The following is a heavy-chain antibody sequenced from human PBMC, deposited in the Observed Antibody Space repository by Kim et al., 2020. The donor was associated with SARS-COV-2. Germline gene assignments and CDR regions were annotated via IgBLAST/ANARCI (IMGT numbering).Heavy chain of an antibody. V-gene: IGHV3-30*04. D-gene: IGHD3-9*01. CDR1: GFTFSSYA. CDR2: ISYDGSNK. Sequence: GGSLRLSCAASGFTFSSYAMHWVRQAPGKGLEWVAVISYDGSNKYYADSVKGRFTISRDNSKNTLYLQMNSLRAEDTAVYYCARDYDILTGYHYGMDVWGQGTTVTVSS. CDR3: ARDYDILTGYHYGMDV. J-gene: IGHJ6*02.